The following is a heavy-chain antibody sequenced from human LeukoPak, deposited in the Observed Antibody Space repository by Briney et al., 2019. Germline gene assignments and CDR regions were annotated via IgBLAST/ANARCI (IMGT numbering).Heavy chain of an antibody. D-gene: IGHD3-3*01. CDR2: INTDGSST. CDR3: ARDLYDFWSAPGI. J-gene: IGHJ3*02. Sequence: GGSLRLSCAASGFTVSSNYMSWVRQAPGKGLVWVSRINTDGSSTSYADSVKGRFTISRDNAKNTLYLQKNSLRAEDTAVYYCARDLYDFWSAPGIWGQGTMVTVSS. CDR1: GFTVSSNY. V-gene: IGHV3-74*01.